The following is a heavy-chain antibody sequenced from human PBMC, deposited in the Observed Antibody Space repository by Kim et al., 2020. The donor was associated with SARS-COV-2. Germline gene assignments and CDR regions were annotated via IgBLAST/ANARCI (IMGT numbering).Heavy chain of an antibody. V-gene: IGHV3-74*01. D-gene: IGHD4-4*01. CDR1: GFTVTDYW. CDR3: TSDTVLYGLDV. J-gene: IGHJ6*02. CDR2: IRSGGTGI. Sequence: GGSLRLSCATSGFTVTDYWMHWVRQAPGKGLVWVSRIRSGGTGISYADSVKGRFTISRDNVNNTLYLQMNNLRAEDTALYYCTSDTVLYGLDVWGHGTPVTVSS.